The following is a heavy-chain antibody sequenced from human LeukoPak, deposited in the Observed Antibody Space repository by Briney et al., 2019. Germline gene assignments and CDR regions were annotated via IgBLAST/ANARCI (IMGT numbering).Heavy chain of an antibody. V-gene: IGHV4-34*01. CDR3: ARQGTLDHYDSSGYYYALDY. J-gene: IGHJ4*02. CDR2: INHSGST. Sequence: PSETLSLTCAVYGGSFSGYYWSWIRQPPGKGLEWIGEINHSGSTNYNPSLKSRVTISVDTSKNQFSLKLSSVTAADTAVYYCARQGTLDHYDSSGYYYALDYWGQGTLVTVSS. D-gene: IGHD3-22*01. CDR1: GGSFSGYY.